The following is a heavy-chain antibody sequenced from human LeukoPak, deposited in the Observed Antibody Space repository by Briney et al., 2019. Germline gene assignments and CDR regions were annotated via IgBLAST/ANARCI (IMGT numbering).Heavy chain of an antibody. CDR1: GFTFSSYS. Sequence: PGGSLRLSCAASGFTFSSYSMNWARQAPGKGLEWVSSISSISSYIYYADSVKGRFTISRDNAKNSLYLQMNSLRAEDTAVYYCACDGYSGYVTYYFDYWGQGTLVTVSS. CDR2: ISSISSYI. V-gene: IGHV3-21*01. D-gene: IGHD5-12*01. J-gene: IGHJ4*02. CDR3: ACDGYSGYVTYYFDY.